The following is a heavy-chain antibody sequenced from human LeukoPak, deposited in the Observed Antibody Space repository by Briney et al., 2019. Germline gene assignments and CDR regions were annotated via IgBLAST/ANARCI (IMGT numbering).Heavy chain of an antibody. J-gene: IGHJ4*02. Sequence: PGGSVRLSCAASGFTFSSYWMHWVRQAPGKGLVWVSGISWNSGSIGYADSVKGRFTISRDNAKNSLYLQMNSLRAEDTALYYCAKDSWLQPSSFDYWGQGTLVTVSS. D-gene: IGHD5-24*01. CDR1: GFTFSSYW. CDR3: AKDSWLQPSSFDY. V-gene: IGHV3-9*01. CDR2: ISWNSGSI.